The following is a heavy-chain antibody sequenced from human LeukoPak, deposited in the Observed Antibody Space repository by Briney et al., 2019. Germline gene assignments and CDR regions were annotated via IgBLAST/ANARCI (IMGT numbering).Heavy chain of an antibody. CDR1: GFTFGNAW. J-gene: IGHJ4*02. CDR3: TTDLGLTMIRGVIVN. CDR2: IKSKGDGETT. Sequence: GESLRLSCAASGFTFGNAWMSWVRQAPGKGLEWVGRIKSKGDGETTDNAAPVKGRFTMSRDDSKATLYLQMNTLKAENTAVYYCTTDLGLTMIRGVIVNWGQGALVTVSS. D-gene: IGHD3-10*01. V-gene: IGHV3-15*01.